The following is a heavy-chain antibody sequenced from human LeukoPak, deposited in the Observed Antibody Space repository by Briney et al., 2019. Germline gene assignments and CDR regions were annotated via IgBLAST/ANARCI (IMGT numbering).Heavy chain of an antibody. CDR2: ISSSGSII. J-gene: IGHJ4*02. CDR3: ASLYYDSSGRYYFDY. D-gene: IGHD3-22*01. V-gene: IGHV3-11*01. CDR1: GFTFSGFY. Sequence: GGSLRLSCAASGFTFSGFYMTWIRQAPGKGLEWVSYISSSGSIIYYTDSVKGRFTISRDNAKNSLSLQMNSLRAEDTAVYYCASLYYDSSGRYYFDYWGREPWSPSPQ.